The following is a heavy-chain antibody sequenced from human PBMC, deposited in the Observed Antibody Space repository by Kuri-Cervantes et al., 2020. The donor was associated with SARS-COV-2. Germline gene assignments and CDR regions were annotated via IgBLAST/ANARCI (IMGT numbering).Heavy chain of an antibody. CDR1: GGSMSDYY. D-gene: IGHD3-16*01. CDR3: ASVRLEGYYMDV. V-gene: IGHV4-59*01. J-gene: IGHJ6*03. Sequence: ESLKISCAVSGGSMSDYYWTWIRQPPGKGLEWIGYMYYSVTNYNPSLKSRVTISVDTSKNQFSLKLTSVTAADTAVYYCASVRLEGYYMDVWGKGTTVTVSS. CDR2: MYYSVT.